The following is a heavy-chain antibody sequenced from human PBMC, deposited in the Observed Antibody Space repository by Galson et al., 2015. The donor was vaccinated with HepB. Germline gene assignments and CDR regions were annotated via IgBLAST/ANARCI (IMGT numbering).Heavy chain of an antibody. J-gene: IGHJ5*02. V-gene: IGHV3-23*01. CDR1: GFIFRHHA. Sequence: SLRLSCAGSGFIFRHHAMAWIRQAPGKGLEWVSGIIGGRPTRSSSDAVKGRFSIARDNSKDTVFLQMDNLRAEDTAVYYCVKEGSWFGGDWFDPWGQGALVTVS. D-gene: IGHD3-16*01. CDR3: VKEGSWFGGDWFDP. CDR2: IIGGRPTR.